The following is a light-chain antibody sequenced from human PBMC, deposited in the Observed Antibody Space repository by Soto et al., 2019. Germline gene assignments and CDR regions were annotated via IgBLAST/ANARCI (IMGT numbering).Light chain of an antibody. J-gene: IGLJ2*01. CDR3: QAYESRKGV. CDR1: SGSIASHY. Sequence: NFLLTQPHSVSESPGKTVTISSTRRSGSIASHYVQWYQQRPGSAPATVIYEDNQRPSGVPDRVSGSIYSSSNSACLTSSGLKPADEADCCCQAYESRKGVFGGGTNLIVL. CDR2: EDN. V-gene: IGLV6-57*03.